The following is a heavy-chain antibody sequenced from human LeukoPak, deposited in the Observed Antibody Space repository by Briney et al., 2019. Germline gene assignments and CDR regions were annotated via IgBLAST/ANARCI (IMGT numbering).Heavy chain of an antibody. J-gene: IGHJ5*02. V-gene: IGHV3-30*18. CDR1: GFTFSSYG. Sequence: GRSLRLSCAASGFTFSSYGMHWVRQAPGGGLEWVAVISYDGSNRYYADSVKGRFTISRDNSKNTLYLQMNSLRAEDTAVYYCAKNGYNYLDPRDFNWFDPWGQGTLVTVSS. CDR3: AKNGYNYLDPRDFNWFDP. D-gene: IGHD5-24*01. CDR2: ISYDGSNR.